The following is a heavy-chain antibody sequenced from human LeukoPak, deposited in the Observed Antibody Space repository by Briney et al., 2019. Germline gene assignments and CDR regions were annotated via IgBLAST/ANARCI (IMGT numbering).Heavy chain of an antibody. CDR1: GFTFSSYG. CDR3: AKDGAMAAAGYYFDY. D-gene: IGHD6-13*01. J-gene: IGHJ4*02. CDR2: IRYDGSNK. Sequence: RAGGSLRLSCAASGFTFSSYGMHWVRQAPGKGLEWVAFIRYDGSNKYYADSVKGRFTISRDNSRNTLYLQMNSLRTEDTAVYYCAKDGAMAAAGYYFDYWGQGTPVTVSS. V-gene: IGHV3-30*02.